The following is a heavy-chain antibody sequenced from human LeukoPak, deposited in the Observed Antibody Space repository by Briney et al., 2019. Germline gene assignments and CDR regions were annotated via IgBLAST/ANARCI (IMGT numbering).Heavy chain of an antibody. Sequence: PWGSLRLSCAASGFTLTDNYMSWIRQAPGKRLEWVAYINNVGNIIYYADSVKGRFTISRDNAKQSLYLQMNSLRAEDTAVYYCARVKTMVRGIMGMDVWGQGTTVTVSS. CDR3: ARVKTMVRGIMGMDV. CDR2: INNVGNII. V-gene: IGHV3-11*04. D-gene: IGHD3-10*01. J-gene: IGHJ6*02. CDR1: GFTLTDNY.